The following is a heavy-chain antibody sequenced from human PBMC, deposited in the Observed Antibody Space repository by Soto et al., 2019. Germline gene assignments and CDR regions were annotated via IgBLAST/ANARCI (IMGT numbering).Heavy chain of an antibody. CDR1: GGSISPYS. V-gene: IGHV4-59*01. Sequence: SETLSLTCSVSGGSISPYSWSWIRQPPGKGLEWIGYVYYSGSTTYNPSLKSRVTISVDTSKNQFSLRLTSVTAADTAVYYCVRSNYYGSGDYWRQGTLVTVSS. J-gene: IGHJ4*02. CDR2: VYYSGST. D-gene: IGHD3-10*01. CDR3: VRSNYYGSGDY.